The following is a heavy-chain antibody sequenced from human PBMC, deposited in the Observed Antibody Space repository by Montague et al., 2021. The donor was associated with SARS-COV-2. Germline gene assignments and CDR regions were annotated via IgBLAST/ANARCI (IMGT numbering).Heavy chain of an antibody. CDR1: GFTFDDYA. CDR3: VKDMSEFDDLNAFDV. D-gene: IGHD3-10*01. Sequence: SLRLSCAASGFTFDDYAMHWVRQAPGKGLEWVSLINGDGLTTLVTDSVEGRFIISWDNSKNSLYLQMKSLRTEDTALYFCVKDMSEFDDLNAFDVWGQGKQVTVSS. V-gene: IGHV3-43*02. CDR2: INGDGLTT. J-gene: IGHJ3*01.